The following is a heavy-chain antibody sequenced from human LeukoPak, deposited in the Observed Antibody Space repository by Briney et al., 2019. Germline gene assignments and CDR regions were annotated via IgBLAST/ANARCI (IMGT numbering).Heavy chain of an antibody. D-gene: IGHD3-9*01. V-gene: IGHV3-74*01. J-gene: IGHJ4*02. Sequence: GGSLGLSCAASGFTFSSYWMHWVRHAPGKGLVWVSRINSDGSSTSYADSVKGRFTISRDNAKNTLYLQMNSLRAEDTAVYYCARDLRYFDCYDYWGQGTLVTVSS. CDR3: ARDLRYFDCYDY. CDR2: INSDGSST. CDR1: GFTFSSYW.